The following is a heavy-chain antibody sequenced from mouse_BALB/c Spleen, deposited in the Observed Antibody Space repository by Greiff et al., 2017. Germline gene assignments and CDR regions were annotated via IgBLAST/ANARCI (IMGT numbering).Heavy chain of an antibody. J-gene: IGHJ3*01. Sequence: EVQLQQSGPELVKPGASVKISCKASGYTFTDYNMHWVKQSHGKSLEWIGYIYPYNGGTGYNQKFKSKATLTVDNSSSTAYMELRSLTSEDSAVYYCASPYYYPFAYWGQGTLVTVSA. D-gene: IGHD1-1*01. V-gene: IGHV1S29*02. CDR3: ASPYYYPFAY. CDR1: GYTFTDYN. CDR2: IYPYNGGT.